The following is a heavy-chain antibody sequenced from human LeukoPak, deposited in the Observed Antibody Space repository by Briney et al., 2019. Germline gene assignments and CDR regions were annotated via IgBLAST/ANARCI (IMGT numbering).Heavy chain of an antibody. V-gene: IGHV4-61*02. CDR3: ARDLDWFDP. Sequence: SETLSLTCTVSGGSISSGSYYWSWIRQPAGKGLEWIGRIYTSGSTNYNPSLKSRVTISVDTSKNQFSLKLSSVTAADTAVYYCARDLDWFDPWGQGTLVTVSS. J-gene: IGHJ5*02. CDR2: IYTSGST. CDR1: GGSISSGSYY.